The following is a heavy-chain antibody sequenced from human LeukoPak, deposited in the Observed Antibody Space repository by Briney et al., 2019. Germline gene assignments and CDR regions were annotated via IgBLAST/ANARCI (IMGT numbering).Heavy chain of an antibody. D-gene: IGHD3-10*01. CDR1: GFTFDDYA. J-gene: IGHJ6*02. Sequence: PGRSLRLSCVGSGFTFDDYAMHWVRQAPGKGLEWVSRIGWNSASVGYADSVKGRFTVSRDNAKNSLYLQMNNLRVEDTALYYCAKDMEPARFGGYYYAMDVWGQGTTVTVSS. CDR2: IGWNSASV. CDR3: AKDMEPARFGGYYYAMDV. V-gene: IGHV3-9*01.